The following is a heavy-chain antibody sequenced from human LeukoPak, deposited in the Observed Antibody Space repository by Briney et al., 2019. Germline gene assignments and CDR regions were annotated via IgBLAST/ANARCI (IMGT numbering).Heavy chain of an antibody. CDR3: AKTLKRLAGTGQAPDY. D-gene: IGHD6-19*01. V-gene: IGHV3-23*01. J-gene: IGHJ4*02. Sequence: PGGSLRLSCAASGFTFSSYAMSWVRQAPGKGLEWVSAISGSGGSTYYADSVKGRFTISGDNSKNTLYLQMNSLRAEDTAVYYCAKTLKRLAGTGQAPDYWGQGTLVTVSS. CDR2: ISGSGGST. CDR1: GFTFSSYA.